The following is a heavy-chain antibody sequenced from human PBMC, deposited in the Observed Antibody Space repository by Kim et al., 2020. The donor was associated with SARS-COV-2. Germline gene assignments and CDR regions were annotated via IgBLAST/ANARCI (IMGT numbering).Heavy chain of an antibody. V-gene: IGHV4-39*07. J-gene: IGHJ6*02. CDR3: ASSGTGRSYGMDV. D-gene: IGHD1-1*01. Sequence: YNPSLKSRVTISVDTSKNQFSLKLSSVTAADTAVYYCASSGTGRSYGMDVWGQGTTVTVSS.